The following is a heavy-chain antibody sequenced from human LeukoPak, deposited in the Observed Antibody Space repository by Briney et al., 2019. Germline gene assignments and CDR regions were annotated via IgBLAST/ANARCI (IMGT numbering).Heavy chain of an antibody. Sequence: GGSLRLSCAASGFVFSNYWMYWVRQAPGRGLVWVSRINPDGSSIGYADFVRGRFTISRDNAKNTLFLQMNSLTVEDTAMYYCGRDLSWGSTDYWGQGTLVTVSS. V-gene: IGHV3-74*01. J-gene: IGHJ4*02. CDR1: GFVFSNYW. D-gene: IGHD3-16*01. CDR2: INPDGSSI. CDR3: GRDLSWGSTDY.